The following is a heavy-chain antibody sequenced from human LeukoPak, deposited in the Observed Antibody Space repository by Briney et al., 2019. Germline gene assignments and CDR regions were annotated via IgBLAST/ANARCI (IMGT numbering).Heavy chain of an antibody. CDR1: GFTFSAYS. V-gene: IGHV3-21*01. CDR3: AMTFDY. CDR2: ISSSGSDI. Sequence: GSLRLSCAASGFTFSAYSMNWVRQAPGKGLEWVSSISSSGSDIYYADSVKGRFTISRDNAKNSLYLQMNSLRAEDTAVYYCAMTFDYWGQGTLVTVSS. J-gene: IGHJ4*02.